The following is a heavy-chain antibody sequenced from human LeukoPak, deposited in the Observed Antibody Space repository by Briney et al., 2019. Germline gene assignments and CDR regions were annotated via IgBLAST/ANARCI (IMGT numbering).Heavy chain of an antibody. CDR1: AGSISSYY. CDR3: ARVATHCYHYMDV. CDR2: IYYSGST. D-gene: IGHD2-21*02. V-gene: IGHV4-59*01. J-gene: IGHJ6*03. Sequence: SETLSLTCTVSAGSISSYYWSWVRQPPGKGLEWIGCIYYSGSTNYNPSLKSRVTMSVDTSKNHFSLNLSSVTAADTAVYYCARVATHCYHYMDVWGKGTTVTVSS.